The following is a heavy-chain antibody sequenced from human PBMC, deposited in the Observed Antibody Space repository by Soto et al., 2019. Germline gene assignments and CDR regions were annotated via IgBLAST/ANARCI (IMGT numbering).Heavy chain of an antibody. D-gene: IGHD5-18*01. CDR3: SRDADSSGYYSDY. CDR2: INTGRGNT. CDR1: GYTFTRYT. Sequence: QVQLVQSGAEVKKPGASVKISCKTSGYTFTRYTTHWVRQAPGQRLEWMGWINTGRGNTKYSEKLQGRVTITADTSASTAYMELSSLTSADTALYYCSRDADSSGYYSDYWGQGTRVTGSS. V-gene: IGHV1-3*04. J-gene: IGHJ4*02.